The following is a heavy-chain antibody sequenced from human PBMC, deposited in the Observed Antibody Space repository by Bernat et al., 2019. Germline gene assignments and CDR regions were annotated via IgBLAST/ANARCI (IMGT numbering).Heavy chain of an antibody. Sequence: DVQLVESGGGLVQPGGSLRLSCAASGFTFSHYWMSWVRQAPGKGLEWVANIKEDGSEKYYVDSVKCRFTISRDNAKNSLYLQMNSLRAEDTAVYFCARDNYDTSPLDYWGQGTLVSVSS. J-gene: IGHJ4*02. CDR1: GFTFSHYW. CDR3: ARDNYDTSPLDY. V-gene: IGHV3-7*01. D-gene: IGHD3-22*01. CDR2: IKEDGSEK.